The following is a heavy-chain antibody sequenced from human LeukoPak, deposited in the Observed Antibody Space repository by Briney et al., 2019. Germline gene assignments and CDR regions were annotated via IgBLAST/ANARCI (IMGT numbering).Heavy chain of an antibody. CDR1: GGSISSYY. CDR3: ARRAEGDLWFGESGFDP. V-gene: IGHV4-59*08. J-gene: IGHJ5*02. CDR2: IYYSGST. D-gene: IGHD3-10*01. Sequence: SETLSLTCTVSGGSISSYYWSWIRQPPGKGLEWIGYIYYSGSTSYNPSLKSRVTISVDTSKNQFSLKLSSVTAADTAVYYCARRAEGDLWFGESGFDPWGQGTLVTVSS.